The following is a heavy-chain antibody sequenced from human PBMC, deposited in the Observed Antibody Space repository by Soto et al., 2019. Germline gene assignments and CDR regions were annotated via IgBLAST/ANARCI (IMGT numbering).Heavy chain of an antibody. CDR2: ISYDGSNK. CDR3: ARGKSIFYGMEV. D-gene: IGHD2-15*01. V-gene: IGHV3-30-3*01. CDR1: EFTFSSYA. Sequence: PLRLSCTASEFTFSSYARHWVLQAPGKGLEWVAVISYDGSNKYYADSVKGRFTISRDNAKNSLFLQMNSLRAEDTAVYYCARGKSIFYGMEVWGQGTTVTVSS. J-gene: IGHJ6*02.